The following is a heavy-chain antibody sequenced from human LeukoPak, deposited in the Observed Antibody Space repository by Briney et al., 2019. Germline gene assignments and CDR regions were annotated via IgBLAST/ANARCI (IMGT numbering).Heavy chain of an antibody. CDR2: ISAYNGNT. Sequence: ASVKVSCKASGYTFTGYYIHWVRQAPGQGLEWMGWISAYNGNTNYAQKLQGRVTMTTDTSTSTAYMELRSLRSDDTAVYYCAREFGGTTILLWFPFDYWGQGTLVTVSS. D-gene: IGHD5-18*01. V-gene: IGHV1-18*04. J-gene: IGHJ4*02. CDR1: GYTFTGYY. CDR3: AREFGGTTILLWFPFDY.